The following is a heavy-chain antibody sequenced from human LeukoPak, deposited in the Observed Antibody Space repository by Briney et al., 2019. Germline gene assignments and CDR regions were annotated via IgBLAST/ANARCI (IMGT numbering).Heavy chain of an antibody. CDR2: ISAYNGNT. J-gene: IGHJ4*02. V-gene: IGHV1-18*01. Sequence: ASVKVSCKASGYTFTSYSISWVRQAPGQGLEWMGWISAYNGNTNYAHQLQGRVTMTTDTSTSTAYMELRSLRSDDTAVYYCARLPNQYSSYDYWGQGTLVTVSS. CDR3: ARLPNQYSSYDY. CDR1: GYTFTSYS. D-gene: IGHD6-6*01.